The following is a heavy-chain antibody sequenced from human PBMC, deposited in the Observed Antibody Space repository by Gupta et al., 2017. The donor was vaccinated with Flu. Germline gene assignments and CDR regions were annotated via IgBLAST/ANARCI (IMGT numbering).Heavy chain of an antibody. CDR2: MSGSGGST. V-gene: IGHV3-23*01. CDR1: GLTVSTYP. Sequence: EVQLLASGGGLVQPGGSLRLSCAASGLTVSTYPMSWVRQAPGKGLEWVSAMSGSGGSTYYADSVKGRFTISRDNSKNTLYLQMNSLRAEDTAVYYCANGPIPAAIYYYGMDVWGQGTTVTVSS. CDR3: ANGPIPAAIYYYGMDV. D-gene: IGHD2-2*01. J-gene: IGHJ6*02.